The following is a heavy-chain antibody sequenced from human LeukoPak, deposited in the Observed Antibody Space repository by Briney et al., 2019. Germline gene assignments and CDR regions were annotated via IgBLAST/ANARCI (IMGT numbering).Heavy chain of an antibody. CDR2: ISSSSNTI. CDR3: AREDSGNYPLDY. Sequence: GGSLRLSCTASGFTYSRYSMNWVRQAPGKGLEWVSYISSSSNTIYYADSVKGRFTISRDSAENSLYLQMNSLRDEDTAIYYCAREDSGNYPLDYWGQGTLVIVSS. J-gene: IGHJ4*02. V-gene: IGHV3-48*02. CDR1: GFTYSRYS. D-gene: IGHD1-26*01.